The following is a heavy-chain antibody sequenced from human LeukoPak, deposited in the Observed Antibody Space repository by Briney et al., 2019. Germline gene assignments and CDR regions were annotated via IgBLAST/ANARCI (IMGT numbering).Heavy chain of an antibody. J-gene: IGHJ1*01. D-gene: IGHD1-26*01. CDR2: ISRSSNYI. Sequence: PGGSLTLSCAASGFTFSSYSMNWVRQAPGKGLEWVSSISRSSNYIYYADSVRGRFTISRDNAKNSLYLQMNSLRAEDTAVYYCASTSWDWGQGTLVTVSS. V-gene: IGHV3-21*01. CDR3: ASTSWD. CDR1: GFTFSSYS.